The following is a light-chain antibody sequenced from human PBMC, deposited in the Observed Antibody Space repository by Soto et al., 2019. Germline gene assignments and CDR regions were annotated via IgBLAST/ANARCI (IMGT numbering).Light chain of an antibody. CDR2: GAS. CDR1: QSVSSN. J-gene: IGKJ1*01. Sequence: EIVMTQSPATLSVSPGERATLSCRASQSVSSNLAWYQQKPGQAPRLLIYGASTSATGIPARFSGSGSGTEFNLTIISLQSEDFAVYYCQQYNNWPPMAFGQGTKVEIK. V-gene: IGKV3-15*01. CDR3: QQYNNWPPMA.